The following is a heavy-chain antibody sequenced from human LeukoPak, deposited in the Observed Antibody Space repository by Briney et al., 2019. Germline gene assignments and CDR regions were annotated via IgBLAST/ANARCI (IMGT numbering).Heavy chain of an antibody. Sequence: ASVKVSCKASGGTFSSSAISWVRRAPGQGLEWMGRINPNSGGTNYAQKFQGRVTMTRDTSISTAYMELSRLRSDDTAVYYCARGGEAYCGDDCYSTDYWGQGTLVTVSS. J-gene: IGHJ4*02. D-gene: IGHD2-21*02. CDR2: INPNSGGT. V-gene: IGHV1-2*06. CDR1: GGTFSSSA. CDR3: ARGGEAYCGDDCYSTDY.